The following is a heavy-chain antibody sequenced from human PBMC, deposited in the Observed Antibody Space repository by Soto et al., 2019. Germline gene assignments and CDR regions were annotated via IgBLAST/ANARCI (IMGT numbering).Heavy chain of an antibody. CDR3: PRVSGPIPYDILTGYPPH. CDR2: ISYDGSNK. CDR1: GFTFSSYA. J-gene: IGHJ4*02. Sequence: QVQLVESGGGVVQPGRSLRLPCAASGFTFSSYAMHWVRQAPGKGLEWVAVISYDGSNKYYADSVKGRFTISRDNSKNTLYLQKNSLRAEDTAVYYCPRVSGPIPYDILTGYPPHWGQGTLVTVSS. D-gene: IGHD3-9*01. V-gene: IGHV3-30-3*01.